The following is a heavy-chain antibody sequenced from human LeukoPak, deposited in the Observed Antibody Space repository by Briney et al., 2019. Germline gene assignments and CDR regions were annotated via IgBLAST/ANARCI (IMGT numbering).Heavy chain of an antibody. V-gene: IGHV4-39*07. CDR3: ARDPGLEMATIG. CDR1: RHSVSSRITY. J-gene: IGHJ4*02. D-gene: IGHD5-24*01. CDR2: IYYSVST. Sequence: SETPSLTCTVPRHSVSSRITYSGSARLPPGKGLGWIGSIYYSVSTYYNPSLKSRVTISVDTSKNQFSLKLSSVTAADTAVYYCARDPGLEMATIGWGQGTLVTVSS.